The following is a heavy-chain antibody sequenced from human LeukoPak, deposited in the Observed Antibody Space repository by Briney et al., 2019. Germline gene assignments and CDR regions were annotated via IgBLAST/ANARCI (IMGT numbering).Heavy chain of an antibody. Sequence: AASVKVSCKASGYTFTGHYMNWVRQAPGQGLEWMGWINPNSGATKYAQKFQGRLTMTRDTSISTAYMELTSLISDDTAVYYCARDFEGGTYSPWGQGTLVTVSS. CDR1: GYTFTGHY. CDR3: ARDFEGGTYSP. J-gene: IGHJ4*02. CDR2: INPNSGAT. D-gene: IGHD1-26*01. V-gene: IGHV1-2*02.